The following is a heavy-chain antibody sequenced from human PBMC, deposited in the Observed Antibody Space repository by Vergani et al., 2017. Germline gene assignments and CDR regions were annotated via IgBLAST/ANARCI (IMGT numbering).Heavy chain of an antibody. Sequence: QVQLQESGPGLVKPSETLSLTCTVSGGSISSYYWSWIRQPPGKGLEWIGYIYYSGSTNYNPSLKIRVTISVDTSKNQFSLKLSSVTAADTAVYYCAIERIAAAVNWFDPWGQGTLVTVSS. V-gene: IGHV4-59*01. J-gene: IGHJ5*02. CDR2: IYYSGST. CDR1: GGSISSYY. CDR3: AIERIAAAVNWFDP. D-gene: IGHD6-13*01.